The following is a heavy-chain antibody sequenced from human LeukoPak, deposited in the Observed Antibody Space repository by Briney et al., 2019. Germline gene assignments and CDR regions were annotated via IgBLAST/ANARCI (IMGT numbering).Heavy chain of an antibody. CDR1: GFTSSSYS. J-gene: IGHJ4*02. CDR3: ATTVTTEPKDY. CDR2: ISSSSSYI. D-gene: IGHD4-17*01. Sequence: GGSLRLSCAASGFTSSSYSMNWVRQAPGKGLEWVSSISSSSSYIYYADSVKGRFTISRDNAKNSLYRQMNSLRAEDTAVYYCATTVTTEPKDYWGQGTLVTVSS. V-gene: IGHV3-21*01.